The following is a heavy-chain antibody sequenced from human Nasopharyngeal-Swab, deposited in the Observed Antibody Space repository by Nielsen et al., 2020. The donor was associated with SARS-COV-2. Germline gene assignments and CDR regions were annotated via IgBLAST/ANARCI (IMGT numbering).Heavy chain of an antibody. CDR1: GFTFSDYY. Sequence: GESLKISCAASGFTFSDYYMSWIRQAPGEGLEWVSYISSSGSTIYYADSVKGRFTISRDNAKNSLYLQMNSLRAEDTAVYYCARDDYDFWSGKASYGMDVWGQGATVTVSS. J-gene: IGHJ6*02. CDR2: ISSSGSTI. CDR3: ARDDYDFWSGKASYGMDV. D-gene: IGHD3-3*01. V-gene: IGHV3-11*01.